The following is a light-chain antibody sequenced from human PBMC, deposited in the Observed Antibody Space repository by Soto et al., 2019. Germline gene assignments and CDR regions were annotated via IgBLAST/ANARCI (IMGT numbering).Light chain of an antibody. CDR1: SSDVGGYNL. Sequence: QSVLTQPASVSGSPGQSITIFCTGTSSDVGGYNLVSWYRQHPGKAPKLMIYEGSKRPSWVSNRFSGSKSGNTASLTISGLQAEDQADYSCCSYAGSTSFVVFGGGTKLTVL. CDR2: EGS. J-gene: IGLJ2*01. CDR3: CSYAGSTSFVV. V-gene: IGLV2-23*01.